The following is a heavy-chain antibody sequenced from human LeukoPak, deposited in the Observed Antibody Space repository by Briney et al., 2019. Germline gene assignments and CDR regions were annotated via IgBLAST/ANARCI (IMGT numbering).Heavy chain of an antibody. J-gene: IGHJ4*02. CDR1: GVAFSSCA. Sequence: GGALRLSWAASGVAFSSCARSWVRQAPGKGPEWVSAISGGGGTTYYADSVKGRFTISRDNSKNTLYLQMNSLRAEDTAVYYCANYDRSGYYYANFDSWGQGTLVTVSS. V-gene: IGHV3-23*01. CDR2: ISGGGGTT. D-gene: IGHD3-22*01. CDR3: ANYDRSGYYYANFDS.